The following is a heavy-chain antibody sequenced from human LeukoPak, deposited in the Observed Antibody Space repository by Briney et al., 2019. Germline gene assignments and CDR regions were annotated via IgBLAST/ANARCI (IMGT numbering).Heavy chain of an antibody. CDR3: ARVDDSSGYYGY. CDR2: IYSGGST. V-gene: IGHV3-66*02. D-gene: IGHD3-22*01. J-gene: IGHJ4*02. CDR1: GFTVSSNY. Sequence: GGSLRLSCAASGFTVSSNYMSWVRRAPGKGLEWVSVIYSGGSTYYADSVKGRFTISRDNSKNTLYLQMNSLRAEDTAVYYCARVDDSSGYYGYWGQGTLVTVSS.